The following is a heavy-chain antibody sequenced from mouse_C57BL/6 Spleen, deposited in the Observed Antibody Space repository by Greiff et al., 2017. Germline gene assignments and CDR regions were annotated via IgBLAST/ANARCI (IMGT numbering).Heavy chain of an antibody. CDR2: ISYDGSN. J-gene: IGHJ2*01. CDR3: ARRDYYGSSYAFDY. Sequence: EVLLVESGPGLVKPSQSLSLTCSVTGYSITSGYYWNWIRQFPGNKLVWMGYISYDGSNNSTPSFKNRISITRDTSKNQFFLKLNSLTTEDTATYYCARRDYYGSSYAFDYWGQGTTLTVSS. CDR1: GYSITSGYY. V-gene: IGHV3-6*01. D-gene: IGHD1-1*01.